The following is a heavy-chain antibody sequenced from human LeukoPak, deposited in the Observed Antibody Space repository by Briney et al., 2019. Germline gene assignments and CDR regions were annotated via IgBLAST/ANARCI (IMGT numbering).Heavy chain of an antibody. CDR1: GGSISSGDYY. V-gene: IGHV4-30-4*01. CDR2: IYYSGST. J-gene: IGHJ4*02. Sequence: PSETLSLTCTVSGGSISSGDYYWSWIRQPPGTGLEWIGYIYYSGSTYYNPSLKSRVTISVDTSKNQFSLKLSSVTAADTAVYYCARGAGYDPFDYWGQGTLVTVSS. CDR3: ARGAGYDPFDY. D-gene: IGHD3-3*01.